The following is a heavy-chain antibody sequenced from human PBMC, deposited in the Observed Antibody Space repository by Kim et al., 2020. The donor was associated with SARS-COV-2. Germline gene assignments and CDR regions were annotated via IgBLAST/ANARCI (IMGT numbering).Heavy chain of an antibody. J-gene: IGHJ3*02. CDR2: RWYDGSNK. Sequence: GGSLRLSCAASGFTFSSYGMHWVRQAPGKGLEWVAVRWYDGSNKYYADSVKGRFTISRDNSKNTLYLQMNSLRAEDPAVYYCAKAHELQERAFDIWRQWT. D-gene: IGHD1-26*01. V-gene: IGHV3-33*06. CDR1: GFTFSSYG. CDR3: AKAHELQERAFDI.